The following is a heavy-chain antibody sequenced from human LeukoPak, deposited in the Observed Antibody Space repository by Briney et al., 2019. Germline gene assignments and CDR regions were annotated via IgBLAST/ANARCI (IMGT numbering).Heavy chain of an antibody. V-gene: IGHV1-2*02. D-gene: IGHD3-3*01. CDR3: ARVGTIFGVGRFDY. J-gene: IGHJ4*02. CDR2: INPNSGGT. Sequence: GSSVKVSCKASGYTFTGYYMHWVRQAPGQGLEWMGWINPNSGGTNYAQKFQGGVTMTRDTSFSTAEMEPSRLISDDTAVYYCARVGTIFGVGRFDYWGQGTLVTVSS. CDR1: GYTFTGYY.